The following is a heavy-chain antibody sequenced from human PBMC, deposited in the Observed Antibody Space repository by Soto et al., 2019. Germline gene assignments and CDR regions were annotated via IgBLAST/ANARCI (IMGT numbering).Heavy chain of an antibody. J-gene: IGHJ4*01. CDR2: VKSKTDGGSS. CDR1: GFPFSNAW. CDR3: TTDSRTTLPEIRFDY. V-gene: IGHV3-15*07. D-gene: IGHD1-26*01. Sequence: GGSLRLSCAASGFPFSNAWINWVRQVPGKGLEWVGRVKSKTDGGSSDYAAPVKGRFAVSRDDSKNIVYLQMNSLKIEDTGVYYCTTDSRTTLPEIRFDYWGHGTQVTFSS.